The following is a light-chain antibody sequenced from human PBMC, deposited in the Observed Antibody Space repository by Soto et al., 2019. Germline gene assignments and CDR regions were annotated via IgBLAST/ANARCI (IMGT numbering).Light chain of an antibody. V-gene: IGKV1-39*01. Sequence: DIQMTQSPSSLSASVGDRVTITCRASQNINNFLNWYQQQPGKAPDLLIYTASSLQSGVPSRFSGSGSGTDFTLTISILQPEDFATYYCQQSFTTPRTFGQGTKVEIK. J-gene: IGKJ1*01. CDR2: TAS. CDR3: QQSFTTPRT. CDR1: QNINNF.